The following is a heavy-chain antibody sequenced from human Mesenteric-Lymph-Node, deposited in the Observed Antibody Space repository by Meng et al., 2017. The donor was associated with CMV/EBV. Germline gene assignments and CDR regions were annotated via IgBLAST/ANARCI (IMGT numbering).Heavy chain of an antibody. J-gene: IGHJ4*02. Sequence: CAVSGGSISSGGYSWSWSRQPPGKGLEWIGYINHSGRTYYNPSLKSRVTISVDRSKNQFSLKLSSVTAADTAVYYCARDSGDYCFDYWGQRTLVTVSS. CDR1: GGSISSGGYS. CDR3: ARDSGDYCFDY. D-gene: IGHD2/OR15-2a*01. CDR2: INHSGRT. V-gene: IGHV4-30-2*01.